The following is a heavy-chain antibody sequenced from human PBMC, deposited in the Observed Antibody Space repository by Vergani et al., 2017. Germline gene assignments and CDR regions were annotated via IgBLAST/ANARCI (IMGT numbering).Heavy chain of an antibody. Sequence: EVQLVQSGAEVKKPGESLNISCQISGYSFTNYWIGWVRQMPGQGLEWMGIIHPADSDTRYRPSFQGQVTISVDKSISTAYLQRSSLRASDSAMYYCARLYGRDSSGSKYFDYWGQRTLVTVSS. J-gene: IGHJ4*02. CDR3: ARLYGRDSSGSKYFDY. V-gene: IGHV5-51*01. CDR2: IHPADSDT. CDR1: GYSFTNYW. D-gene: IGHD3-22*01.